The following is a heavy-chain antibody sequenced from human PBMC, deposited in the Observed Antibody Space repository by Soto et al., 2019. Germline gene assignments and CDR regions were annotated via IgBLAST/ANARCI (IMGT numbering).Heavy chain of an antibody. Sequence: QVQLVQSGAEVKKPGASVKVSCKASGYTFTSYAMHWVRQAPGQRLEWMGWINAGNGNAKYSQKFQGRVTITRDTSASTAYMELSSLRSEDTAVYYCARGLRLGATGQWGQGTLVTVSS. CDR2: INAGNGNA. CDR1: GYTFTSYA. V-gene: IGHV1-3*01. J-gene: IGHJ4*02. CDR3: ARGLRLGATGQ. D-gene: IGHD1-26*01.